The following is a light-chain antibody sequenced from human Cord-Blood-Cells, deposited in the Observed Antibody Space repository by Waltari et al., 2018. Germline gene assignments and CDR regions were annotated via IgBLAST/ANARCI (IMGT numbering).Light chain of an antibody. CDR2: QDS. V-gene: IGLV3-1*01. Sequence: SYELTQPPPVSVSPGQTASITCSGDTLGDRYACWYQQKPGQSPVLVIYQDSKRPSGIPERFSGSNSGNTATLTISGTQAMEEADYYCQAWDSSTVVFGGGTKLTVL. CDR1: TLGDRY. J-gene: IGLJ2*01. CDR3: QAWDSSTVV.